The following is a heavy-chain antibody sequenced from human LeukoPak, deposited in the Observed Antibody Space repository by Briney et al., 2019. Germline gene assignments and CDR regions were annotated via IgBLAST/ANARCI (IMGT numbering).Heavy chain of an antibody. CDR1: GGSINSNDYN. D-gene: IGHD2-2*01. V-gene: IGHV4-30-4*01. CDR2: IYYSGSA. J-gene: IGHJ2*01. CDR3: AREVVVVPAASLGWYFDL. Sequence: SETLSLTCTVSGGSINSNDYNWSWIRQLPGKGLEWIGYIYYSGSAYYNPSLKSRLTISVDTSKNQFSLRLTSVTAADTAVYYCAREVVVVPAASLGWYFDLWGRGTLVTVSS.